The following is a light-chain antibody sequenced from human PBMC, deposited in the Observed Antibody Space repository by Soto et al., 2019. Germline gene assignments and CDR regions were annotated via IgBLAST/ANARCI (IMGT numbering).Light chain of an antibody. CDR3: QHYNSHSEP. V-gene: IGKV1-5*03. J-gene: IGKJ1*01. CDR1: QTISSW. CDR2: KAS. Sequence: TQSPFALSGNVTDRVPITCLASQTISSWLAWYQQKPGKAPKLLIYKASTLKSGVPSRFSGSGSGTEFTLTISSLQPDDFASYYCQHYNSHSEPVAQGTKVDIK.